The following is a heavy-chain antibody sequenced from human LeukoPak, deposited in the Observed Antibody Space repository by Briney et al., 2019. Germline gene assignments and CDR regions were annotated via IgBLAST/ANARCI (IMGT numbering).Heavy chain of an antibody. CDR1: GGTFSSYA. J-gene: IGHJ4*02. CDR2: IIPVFGTA. CDR3: ARGYCSSTSCFLDY. V-gene: IGHV1-69*05. Sequence: SVKVSCKASGGTFSSYAISWVRQAPGQGLEWMGGIIPVFGTANYAQRFQGRVTITTDESTSTAYMELTSLRSEDTAVYYCARGYCSSTSCFLDYWGQGTLVTVSS. D-gene: IGHD2-2*01.